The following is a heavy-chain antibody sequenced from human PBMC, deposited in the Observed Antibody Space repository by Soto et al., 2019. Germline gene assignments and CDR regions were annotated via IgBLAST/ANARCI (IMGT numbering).Heavy chain of an antibody. V-gene: IGHV1-2*04. Sequence: ASVKVSCKASGGTFSSYAISWVRQAPGQGLEWMGWINPNSGGTNYAQKFQGWVTMTRDTSISTAYMELSRLRSDDTAVYYCASSLPYYDYAIGYWGQGTLVTVSS. CDR2: INPNSGGT. CDR3: ASSLPYYDYAIGY. J-gene: IGHJ4*02. D-gene: IGHD3-16*01. CDR1: GGTFSSYA.